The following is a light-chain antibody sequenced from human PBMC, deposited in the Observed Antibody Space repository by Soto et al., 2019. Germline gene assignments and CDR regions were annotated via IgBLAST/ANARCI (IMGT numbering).Light chain of an antibody. Sequence: SPLTYPAPLSGSPGQSITISCTGTSSDVGGYNYVSWYQQHPGKAPKLMIYEVSNRPSGVSNRFSGSKSGNTASLTISGLQAEDEADYYCSSYTSSSTLGVFGTGTRVTVL. V-gene: IGLV2-14*01. CDR3: SSYTSSSTLGV. CDR2: EVS. J-gene: IGLJ1*01. CDR1: SSDVGGYNY.